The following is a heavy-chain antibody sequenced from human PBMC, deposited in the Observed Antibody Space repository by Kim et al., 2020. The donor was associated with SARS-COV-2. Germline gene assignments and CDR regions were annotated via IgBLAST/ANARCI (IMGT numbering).Heavy chain of an antibody. CDR1: GGSISSYY. D-gene: IGHD6-13*01. CDR3: ALIPLRLPKALKQQLDY. J-gene: IGHJ4*02. Sequence: SETLSLTCTVSGGSISSYYWSWIRQPAGKGLEWIGRIYTSGSTNYNPSLKSRVTMSVDTSKNQFSLKLSSVTAADTAVYYCALIPLRLPKALKQQLDYWGQGTLVTVSS. V-gene: IGHV4-4*07. CDR2: IYTSGST.